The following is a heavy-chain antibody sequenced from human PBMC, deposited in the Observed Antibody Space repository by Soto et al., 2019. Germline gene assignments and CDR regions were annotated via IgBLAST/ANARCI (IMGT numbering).Heavy chain of an antibody. CDR2: IKSKTDGGTT. J-gene: IGHJ6*02. CDR3: SGGGDFVGYYGMDV. D-gene: IGHD2-21*02. V-gene: IGHV3-15*07. Sequence: GGSLILSCAASGFTFSNAWMNWVRQAPGKGLEWVGRIKSKTDGGTTDYAAPVKGRFTISRDDSKNTLYLQMNSLKTEDTAVYYCSGGGDFVGYYGMDVWGQGTTVTVSS. CDR1: GFTFSNAW.